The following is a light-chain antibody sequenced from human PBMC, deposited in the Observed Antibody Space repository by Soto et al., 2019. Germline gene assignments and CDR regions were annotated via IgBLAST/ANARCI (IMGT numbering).Light chain of an antibody. V-gene: IGKV1-9*01. Sequence: DIQLTLSPSFLSASVGDRVTITCRASRAISTNLAWYQQEPGKAPKLVIYAASTLQSGVPSRFSGSGSGTEFTLSISSLQPEDFATYYCQHLNGYPRTFGQGT. CDR1: RAISTN. CDR2: AAS. J-gene: IGKJ1*01. CDR3: QHLNGYPRT.